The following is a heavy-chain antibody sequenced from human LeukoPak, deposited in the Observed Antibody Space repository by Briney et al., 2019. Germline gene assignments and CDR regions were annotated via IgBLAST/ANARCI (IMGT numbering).Heavy chain of an antibody. D-gene: IGHD5-12*01. J-gene: IGHJ4*02. CDR1: GGSISSGGYF. V-gene: IGHV4-31*03. CDR3: ARARGGHRGYDYEISVLDY. CDR2: IYYSGST. Sequence: PSQTLSLTCTASGGSISSGGYFWSWIRQHPGKGLEWIGYIYYSGSTYYNPSLKSRVTISVDTSKNQFSLKLSSVTAADTAVYYCARARGGHRGYDYEISVLDYWGQGTLVTVSS.